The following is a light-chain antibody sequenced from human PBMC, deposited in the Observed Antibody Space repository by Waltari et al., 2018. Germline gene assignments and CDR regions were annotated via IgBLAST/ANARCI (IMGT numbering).Light chain of an antibody. CDR2: EVS. CDR1: SSYVGDYKY. V-gene: IGLV2-11*01. Sequence: QSALTQPRPVSGSPGPSATISRSGTSSYVGDYKYVPGYQQHPGKAPKLMIYEVSNPPSGISDRFSGSKSGNTAALTISGLQAEDEADYYCCSYAGSYTFAVFGTGTKVTV. CDR3: CSYAGSYTFAV. J-gene: IGLJ1*01.